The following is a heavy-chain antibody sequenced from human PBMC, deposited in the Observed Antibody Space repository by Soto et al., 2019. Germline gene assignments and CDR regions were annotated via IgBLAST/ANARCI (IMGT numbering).Heavy chain of an antibody. CDR3: VKGTRVYATPYYFDY. Sequence: GGSLSLSCSASGFTFSSYAMHWVRQAPGKGLEYVSAISSNGGSTYYADSVKGRFTISRDNSKNTLYLQMSSLSAEDTAVYYGVKGTRVYATPYYFDYWGQGTLVTVSS. CDR2: ISSNGGST. D-gene: IGHD2-8*01. V-gene: IGHV3-64D*06. CDR1: GFTFSSYA. J-gene: IGHJ4*02.